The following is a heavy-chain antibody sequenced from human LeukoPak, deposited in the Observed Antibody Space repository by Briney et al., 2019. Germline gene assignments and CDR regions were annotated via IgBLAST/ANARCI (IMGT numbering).Heavy chain of an antibody. CDR3: ARDRPFGGVGDFDY. D-gene: IGHD3-16*01. V-gene: IGHV3-66*01. J-gene: IGHJ4*02. CDR1: GFTVTDHY. CDR2: MYTGGGT. Sequence: GGSLRLSCAASGFTVTDHYMSWVRQAPGKGLEWVSAMYTGGGTYYADSVKGRFTISRDNYSNILFLQMNSLRPEDTAVYYCARDRPFGGVGDFDYWGRGTLVTVSS.